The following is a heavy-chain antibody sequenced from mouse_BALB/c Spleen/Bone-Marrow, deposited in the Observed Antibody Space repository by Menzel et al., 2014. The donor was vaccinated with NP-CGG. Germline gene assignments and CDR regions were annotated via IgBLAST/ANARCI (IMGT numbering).Heavy chain of an antibody. CDR3: ARASWSLRYYYAMDY. Sequence: QVQLQQSGAELARPGASVKMPCEASGYTFSFYTMYWVKQRPGQGLEWIGYINPTSDYTDYNQKFKDKATLTADKSSSTAYMQLSSLTSEDSAVYYCARASWSLRYYYAMDYWGQGPSVTVSS. CDR1: GYTFSFYT. D-gene: IGHD2-1*01. CDR2: INPTSDYT. J-gene: IGHJ4*01. V-gene: IGHV1-4*01.